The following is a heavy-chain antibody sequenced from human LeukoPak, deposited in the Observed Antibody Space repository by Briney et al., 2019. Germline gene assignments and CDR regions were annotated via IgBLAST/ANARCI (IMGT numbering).Heavy chain of an antibody. CDR1: GYTFSSFA. CDR3: AKDRSCSGSSCNVGS. Sequence: PGGSLRLSCAASGYTFSSFAMSWVRQAPGKGLEWVSAISGSGGSTFYADSVKGRFTISRDNSKNTLFLQMNVRRAEDTAVYYCAKDRSCSGSSCNVGSWGQGTMVTVSS. D-gene: IGHD2-2*01. CDR2: ISGSGGST. V-gene: IGHV3-23*01. J-gene: IGHJ3*01.